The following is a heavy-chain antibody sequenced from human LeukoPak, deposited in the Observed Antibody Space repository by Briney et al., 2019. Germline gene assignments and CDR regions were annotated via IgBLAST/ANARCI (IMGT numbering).Heavy chain of an antibody. CDR1: GFTFSNYP. Sequence: GGSLRLSCAASGFTFSNYPMNWVRQAPGKGLEWVSLITGSGRTTHYADSVKGRFTISRDSAKNTLYLQMNSLRAEDTAVYYCVRDGYSYGFMLAFDIWGLGTRVTVSS. V-gene: IGHV3-23*01. CDR3: VRDGYSYGFMLAFDI. J-gene: IGHJ3*02. CDR2: ITGSGRTT. D-gene: IGHD5-18*01.